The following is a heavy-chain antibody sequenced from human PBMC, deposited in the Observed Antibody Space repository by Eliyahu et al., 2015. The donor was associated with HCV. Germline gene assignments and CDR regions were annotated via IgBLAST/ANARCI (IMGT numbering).Heavy chain of an antibody. D-gene: IGHD3-10*01. Sequence: QVQLVQSGAEVXKPGASVKVSCKASGYTFXGYYXXWXRXAPGQGLEWMGWINPNSGGTNYAQKFQGRVTMTRDTSISTAYMELSRLRSDDTAVYYCAREQLWFGDRYNEGNWFDPWGQGTLVTVSS. CDR3: AREQLWFGDRYNEGNWFDP. CDR1: GYTFXGYY. CDR2: INPNSGGT. V-gene: IGHV1-2*02. J-gene: IGHJ5*02.